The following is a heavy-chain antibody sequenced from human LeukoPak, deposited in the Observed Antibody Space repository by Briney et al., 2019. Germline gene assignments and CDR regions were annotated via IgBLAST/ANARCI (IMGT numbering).Heavy chain of an antibody. CDR2: ISAYNGNT. J-gene: IGHJ5*01. CDR1: GYTFTSYG. Sequence: ASVKVSCKASGYTFTSYGISWVRQAPGQGLEWMGWISAYNGNTNYAQKLQGGVIMTTDTSTTTAYMELRSLTSDDTAVYYCAREPPITMVRGVIFDSWGQGTLVTVSS. V-gene: IGHV1-18*01. CDR3: AREPPITMVRGVIFDS. D-gene: IGHD3-10*01.